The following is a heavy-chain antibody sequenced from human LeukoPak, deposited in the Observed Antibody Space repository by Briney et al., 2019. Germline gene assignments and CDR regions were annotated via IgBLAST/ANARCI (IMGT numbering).Heavy chain of an antibody. CDR3: ASEGIAAAGRLDY. CDR1: GGTFSSYA. Sequence: SQKLSCNASGGTFSSYAISWVRHAPGQGLEWIGGIIPIFGTANYAQKFQGRVTITTDESTSTAYMELSSLRSEDTAVYYCASEGIAAAGRLDYWGQGTRVTVSS. V-gene: IGHV1-69*05. CDR2: IIPIFGTA. D-gene: IGHD6-13*01. J-gene: IGHJ4*02.